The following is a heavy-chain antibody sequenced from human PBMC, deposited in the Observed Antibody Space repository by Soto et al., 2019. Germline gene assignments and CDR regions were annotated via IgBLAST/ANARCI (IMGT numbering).Heavy chain of an antibody. V-gene: IGHV1-3*04. D-gene: IGHD3-10*01. Sequence: QVQLVQSGAEVKKPGASVKLSCEASGYTFTAFPIHWVRQAPGRSPEWMGWINTANGDTKYSQKFQGRVTITADESTSTAYMELSSLRSEDTAVYYCARDLLRMVRGVIKPKSWFDPWGQGTLVTVSS. CDR1: GYTFTAFP. CDR3: ARDLLRMVRGVIKPKSWFDP. CDR2: INTANGDT. J-gene: IGHJ5*02.